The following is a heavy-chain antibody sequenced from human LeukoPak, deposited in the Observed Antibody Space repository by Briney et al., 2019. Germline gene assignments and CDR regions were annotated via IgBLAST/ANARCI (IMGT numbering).Heavy chain of an antibody. CDR2: ISYDGSNK. CDR1: GFTFSSYG. V-gene: IGHV3-30*18. J-gene: IGHJ6*03. Sequence: PGGSLRLSCAASGFTFSSYGMHWVRQAPGKGLEWVAVISYDGSNKYYADSVKGRFTIPRDNSKNTLYLQMNSLRAEDTAVYYCAKKWALTNYYYYYDMDVWGKGTTVTVSS. CDR3: AKKWALTNYYYYYDMDV. D-gene: IGHD2-8*01.